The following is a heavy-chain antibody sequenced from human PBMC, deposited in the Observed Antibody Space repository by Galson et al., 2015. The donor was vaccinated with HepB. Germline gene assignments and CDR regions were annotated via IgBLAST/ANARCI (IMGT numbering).Heavy chain of an antibody. D-gene: IGHD3-10*01. CDR2: ISYDGSNK. V-gene: IGHV3-30-3*01. CDR1: GFTFSSYA. J-gene: IGHJ6*02. Sequence: SLRLSCAASGFTFSSYAMHWVRQAPGKGLEWVAVISYDGSNKYYADSVKGRFTISRDNSKNTLYLQMNSLRAEDTAVYYCARDLGRFGEYLGGMDVWGQGTTVTVSS. CDR3: ARDLGRFGEYLGGMDV.